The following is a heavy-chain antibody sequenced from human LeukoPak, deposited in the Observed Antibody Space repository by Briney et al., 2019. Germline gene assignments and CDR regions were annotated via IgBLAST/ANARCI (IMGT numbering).Heavy chain of an antibody. CDR1: GFTVSSNY. J-gene: IGHJ4*02. CDR2: IYSGGST. D-gene: IGHD3-16*01. CDR3: ARDSVGGFIDY. Sequence: GGSLRLSCAASGFTVSSNYMSWARQAPGKGLEWVSVIYSGGSTYYADSVKGRFTISRDNSKNTLYLQMNSLRAEDTAVYYCARDSVGGFIDYWGQGTLVTVSS. V-gene: IGHV3-66*02.